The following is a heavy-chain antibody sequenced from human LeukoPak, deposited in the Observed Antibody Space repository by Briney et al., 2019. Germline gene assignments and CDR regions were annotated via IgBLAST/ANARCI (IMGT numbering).Heavy chain of an antibody. CDR1: GYTFTSYY. Sequence: ASVKVSCKASGYTFTSYYMHWVRQAPGQGLEWMGWINPNSGGTNYAQKFQGRVTMTRDTSISTAYMELSRLRSDDTAVYYCARPSYDRSGGAFDIWGQGTMVTVSS. V-gene: IGHV1-2*02. CDR2: INPNSGGT. CDR3: ARPSYDRSGGAFDI. D-gene: IGHD3-22*01. J-gene: IGHJ3*02.